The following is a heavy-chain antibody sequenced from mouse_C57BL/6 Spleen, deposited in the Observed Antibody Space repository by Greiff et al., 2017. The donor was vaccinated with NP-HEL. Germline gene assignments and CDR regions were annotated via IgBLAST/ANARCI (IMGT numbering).Heavy chain of an antibody. J-gene: IGHJ4*01. V-gene: IGHV14-3*01. CDR3: AREGGYDYDPYYYAMDY. CDR1: GFNIKNTY. D-gene: IGHD2-4*01. Sequence: VQLQQSVAELVRPGASVKLSCTASGFNIKNTYMHWVKQRPEQGLEWIGRIDPANGNTKYAPKFQGKATITADTSSNTAYLQLSSLTSEDTAIYYCAREGGYDYDPYYYAMDYWGQGTSVTVSS. CDR2: IDPANGNT.